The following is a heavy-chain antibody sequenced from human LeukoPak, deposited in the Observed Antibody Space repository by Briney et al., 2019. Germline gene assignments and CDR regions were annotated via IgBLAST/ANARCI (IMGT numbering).Heavy chain of an antibody. CDR2: IKQDGSEK. CDR3: ARGGGNLDLYFDL. Sequence: GGSLRLSCAASGFTISSYWMTWVRQAPGKGLEWVANIKQDGSEKYYVDSVKGRFTISRDNAKNSLYLQMISLRAEDTAVYYCARGGGNLDLYFDLWGRGTLVTVSS. J-gene: IGHJ2*01. V-gene: IGHV3-7*05. CDR1: GFTISSYW. D-gene: IGHD4-23*01.